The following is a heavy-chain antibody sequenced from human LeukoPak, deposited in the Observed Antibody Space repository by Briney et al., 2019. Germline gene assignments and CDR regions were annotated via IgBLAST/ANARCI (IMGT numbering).Heavy chain of an antibody. V-gene: IGHV4-39*01. CDR2: IYYSGST. CDR3: ATYYYDSSGPGD. D-gene: IGHD3-22*01. Sequence: SETLSLTCTVSGGSISSSSYYWGWIRQPPGKGLEWIGSIYYSGSTYYNPSLKSRVTISVDTSKNQFSLKLSSMTAADTAVYYCATYYYDSSGPGDWGQGTLVTVSS. J-gene: IGHJ4*02. CDR1: GGSISSSSYY.